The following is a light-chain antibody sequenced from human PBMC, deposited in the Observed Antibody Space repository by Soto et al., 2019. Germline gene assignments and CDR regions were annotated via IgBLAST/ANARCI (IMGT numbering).Light chain of an antibody. CDR3: SSYTPSNTRQIV. CDR1: SSDVGGYNY. Sequence: QSVLTQPASVSGSPGQSITISCTGTSSDVGGYNYVSWYQHHPGKAPKLLIYDVSNRPSGVSNRFSGSKSDNTASLTISGLQPEDEADSSCSSYTPSNTRQIVFGTGTKVTVL. CDR2: DVS. J-gene: IGLJ1*01. V-gene: IGLV2-14*03.